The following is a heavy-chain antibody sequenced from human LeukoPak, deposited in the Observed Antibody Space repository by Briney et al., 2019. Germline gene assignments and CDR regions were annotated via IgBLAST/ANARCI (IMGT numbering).Heavy chain of an antibody. D-gene: IGHD5-18*01. CDR1: GGSINAYY. V-gene: IGHV4-59*08. CDR2: VRDNGEN. J-gene: IGHJ3*02. Sequence: SETLSLTCTVSGGSINAYYWSWIRQPPGKGLEWIAYVRDNGENNYNPSLKSRVATSVDTANNQISLRLNFVTAADTAIYYCARQPANTAAFDIWGLGTMVTVSS. CDR3: ARQPANTAAFDI.